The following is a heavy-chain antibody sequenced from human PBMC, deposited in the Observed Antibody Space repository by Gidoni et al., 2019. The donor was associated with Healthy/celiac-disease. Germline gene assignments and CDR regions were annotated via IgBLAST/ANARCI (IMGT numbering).Heavy chain of an antibody. J-gene: IGHJ4*02. D-gene: IGHD1-26*01. Sequence: QVQLVQSGAEVKKPGASVKVSCTASGYTFTGYYMHWVRQAPGQGLEWMGWINPNRGGTNYAQKFQGRVTMTRDTSISTAYMELSRLRSDDTAVYYCARGDRWEPPCGYWGQGTLVTVSS. V-gene: IGHV1-2*02. CDR2: INPNRGGT. CDR3: ARGDRWEPPCGY. CDR1: GYTFTGYY.